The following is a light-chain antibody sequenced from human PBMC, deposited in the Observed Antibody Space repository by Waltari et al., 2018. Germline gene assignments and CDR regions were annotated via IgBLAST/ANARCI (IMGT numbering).Light chain of an antibody. Sequence: DLTQPRSVSGSPGQAVTISCTGTYVGEYDYVSWYQHHPDKAPKLIIYDVFNRPSGVPDRFSGSRSGATASLTISGLRPEDEATYYCSSYAGPAFGGGTKLTV. CDR3: SSYAGPA. J-gene: IGLJ2*01. V-gene: IGLV2-11*01. CDR2: DVF. CDR1: YVGEYDY.